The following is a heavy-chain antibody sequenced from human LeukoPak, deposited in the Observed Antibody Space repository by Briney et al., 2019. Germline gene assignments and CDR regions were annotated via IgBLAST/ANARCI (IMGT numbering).Heavy chain of an antibody. Sequence: SETLSLTCTVSGGSVSSSSYYWGWIRQPPGKGLEWIGSIYYSGSTYYNPSLKSRITISVDASKNQFSLKVNSVTAADTAVYYCARSSTLYGHFDYWGQGTLVTVSS. D-gene: IGHD3-10*01. CDR3: ARSSTLYGHFDY. CDR2: IYYSGST. CDR1: GGSVSSSSYY. J-gene: IGHJ4*02. V-gene: IGHV4-39*07.